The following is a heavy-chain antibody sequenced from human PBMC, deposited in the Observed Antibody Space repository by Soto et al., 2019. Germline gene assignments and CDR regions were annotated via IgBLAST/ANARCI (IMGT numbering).Heavy chain of an antibody. CDR1: GGTFSSYA. V-gene: IGHV1-69*12. J-gene: IGHJ6*02. Sequence: QVQLVQSGAEVKKPGSSVKVSCKASGGTFSSYAISWVRQAPGQGLEWMAGIIPLFGTADYAQKFQGRVTITADESTSTAYMELSSLSSHATAVYHCPSNYGDYRYYYGMDVWGQGTTVTVSS. CDR2: IIPLFGTA. CDR3: PSNYGDYRYYYGMDV. D-gene: IGHD4-17*01.